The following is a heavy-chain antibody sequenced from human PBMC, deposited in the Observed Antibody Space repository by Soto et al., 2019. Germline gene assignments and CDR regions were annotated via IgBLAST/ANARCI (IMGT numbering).Heavy chain of an antibody. CDR1: GFTVSSNY. CDR2: IYSGGST. J-gene: IGHJ5*02. Sequence: GGSLRLSCAASGFTVSSNYMSWVRQAPGKGLEWVSVIYSGGSTYYADSVKGRFTISRDNSKNTLYLQMNSLRAEDTAVYYCAREEWLDWFDPWGQGTLVTVSS. V-gene: IGHV3-66*01. CDR3: AREEWLDWFDP. D-gene: IGHD6-19*01.